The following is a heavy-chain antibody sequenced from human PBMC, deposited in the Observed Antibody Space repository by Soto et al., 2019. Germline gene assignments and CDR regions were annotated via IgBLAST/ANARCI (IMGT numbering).Heavy chain of an antibody. V-gene: IGHV4-31*03. D-gene: IGHD6-19*01. J-gene: IGHJ4*02. CDR1: GGSISSGGYY. CDR3: ARDLEGEAVRYFDY. Sequence: QVQLQESGPGLVKPSQTLSLTCTVSGGSISSGGYYWSWIRPHPGKGLEWIGYSYYSGSTYYNPSLKSRVTIPVDTSKNQFSLKLSSVTAADTAVYYCARDLEGEAVRYFDYWGQGTLVTVSS. CDR2: SYYSGST.